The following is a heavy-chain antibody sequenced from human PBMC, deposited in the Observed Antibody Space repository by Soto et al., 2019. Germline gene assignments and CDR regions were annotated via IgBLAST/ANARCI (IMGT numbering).Heavy chain of an antibody. CDR1: GYTFTSYD. J-gene: IGHJ6*02. V-gene: IGHV1-8*01. CDR3: ASIHDYSNYYDYYYYGMDV. CDR2: MNPNSGNT. Sequence: ASVKVSCKASGYTFTSYDINWVRRATGQGLEWMGWMNPNSGNTGYAQKFQGRVTMTRNTSISTAYMELSSLRSEDTAVYYCASIHDYSNYYDYYYYGMDVWGQGTTVTVSS. D-gene: IGHD4-4*01.